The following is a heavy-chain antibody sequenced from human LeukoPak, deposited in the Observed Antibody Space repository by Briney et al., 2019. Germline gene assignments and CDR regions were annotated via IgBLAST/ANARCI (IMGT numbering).Heavy chain of an antibody. Sequence: GGSLRLSCTASGFTFGDYAMSWVRQAPGKGLEWVGFIRSKAYGGTTEYAASVKGRFTISRDDSKSIAYLQMNSLKTEDTAVYYCTRDLYDFWSGYPLDYWGQGTLVTVSS. CDR3: TRDLYDFWSGYPLDY. D-gene: IGHD3-3*01. CDR1: GFTFGDYA. CDR2: IRSKAYGGTT. V-gene: IGHV3-49*04. J-gene: IGHJ4*02.